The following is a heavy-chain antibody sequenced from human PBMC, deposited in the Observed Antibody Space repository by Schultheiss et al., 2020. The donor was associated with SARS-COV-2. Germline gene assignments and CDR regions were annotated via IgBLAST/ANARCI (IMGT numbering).Heavy chain of an antibody. V-gene: IGHV4-59*12. CDR1: GGSFSGYY. J-gene: IGHJ4*02. CDR2: IYYSGST. D-gene: IGHD5-12*01. Sequence: SETLSLTCAVYGGSFSGYYWSWIRQPPGKGLEWIGYIYYSGSTNYNPSLKSRVTISVDTSKNQFSLKLSSVTAADTAVYYCARGSGYSGYDYRGVDYWGQGTLVTVSS. CDR3: ARGSGYSGYDYRGVDY.